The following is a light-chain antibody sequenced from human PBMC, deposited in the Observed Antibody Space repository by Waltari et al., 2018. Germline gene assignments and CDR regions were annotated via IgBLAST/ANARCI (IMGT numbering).Light chain of an antibody. J-gene: IGKJ2*01. CDR2: GES. V-gene: IGKV3-15*01. CDR3: QQYNNWPPYT. CDR1: QSVSSN. Sequence: EIVMTQSPATLSVSPGERATLPGRASQSVSSNLAWYQQIPGQAPRLLIYGESTRAPGIPARFSGSGSGTEFTLTISSLQSEDFAVYYCQQYNNWPPYTFGQGTKLEIK.